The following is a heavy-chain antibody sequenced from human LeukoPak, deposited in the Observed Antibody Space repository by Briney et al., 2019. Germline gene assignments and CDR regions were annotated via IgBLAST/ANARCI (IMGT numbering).Heavy chain of an antibody. CDR1: GVSISSSNSY. Sequence: SETLSLTCTVSGVSISSSNSYWGWIRQPPGKGLEWIGSIYYSGNTYYNASLKSQVSISIDTSKNQFSLKLSSVTAADTAVYYCARGDYYDSRGNRFDYWGQGTLVTVSS. J-gene: IGHJ4*02. D-gene: IGHD3-22*01. CDR3: ARGDYYDSRGNRFDY. V-gene: IGHV4-39*01. CDR2: IYYSGNT.